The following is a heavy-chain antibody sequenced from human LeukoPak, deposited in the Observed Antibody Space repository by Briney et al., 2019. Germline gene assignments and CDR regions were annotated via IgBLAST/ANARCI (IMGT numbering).Heavy chain of an antibody. D-gene: IGHD1-20*01. V-gene: IGHV1-2*02. CDR2: INPNSGGT. Sequence: ASVKVSCKASGYTFTGYYMHWVRQAPGQGLEWMGWINPNSGGTNYAQKFQGRVTMTRDTSISTAYMELSRLRSDDTAVYYCARLTGTTYAFDIWGQGTMVTVSS. J-gene: IGHJ3*02. CDR3: ARLTGTTYAFDI. CDR1: GYTFTGYY.